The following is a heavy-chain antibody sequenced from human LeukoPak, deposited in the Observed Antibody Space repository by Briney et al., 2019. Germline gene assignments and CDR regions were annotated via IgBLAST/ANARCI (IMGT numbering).Heavy chain of an antibody. J-gene: IGHJ4*02. V-gene: IGHV3-48*02. CDR1: GFTFSSYS. CDR3: ARDGYYDSSGYYYGDPYYFDY. Sequence: PGGSLRLSCAASGFTFSSYSMNWVRQAPGKGLEWVSYISSSSSTIYYADSVKGRFTISRDNAKNSLYLQMNSLRDEDTAVYYCARDGYYDSSGYYYGDPYYFDYWGQGTLVTVSS. CDR2: ISSSSSTI. D-gene: IGHD3-22*01.